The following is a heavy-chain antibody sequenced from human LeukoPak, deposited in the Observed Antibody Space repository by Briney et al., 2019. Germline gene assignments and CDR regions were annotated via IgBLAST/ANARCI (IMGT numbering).Heavy chain of an antibody. D-gene: IGHD3-10*01. CDR1: GGTFSSYA. CDR2: VIPIFGTA. V-gene: IGHV1-69*05. J-gene: IGHJ4*02. CDR3: ASGDGDKYYFDY. Sequence: GASVKVSCNASGGTFSSYAISWVRQAPGQGLEWMGGVIPIFGTANYAQKFQGRVTITTDESTSTAYMELSSLRSEDTAVYYCASGDGDKYYFDYWGQGTLVTVSS.